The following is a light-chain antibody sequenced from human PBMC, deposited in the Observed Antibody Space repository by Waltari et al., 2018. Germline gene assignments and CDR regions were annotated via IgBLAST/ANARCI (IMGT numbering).Light chain of an antibody. V-gene: IGKV1-9*01. CDR2: QAS. J-gene: IGKJ4*01. CDR3: QQHNSNPPT. Sequence: DIQMTKFPSSLSASVGDRVTITCRASQAISSYLAWYQQKPGKAPKLLINQASTLQSGVPSRFSGSGSGTDFTLTISSLQPEDFATYYCQQHNSNPPTFGGGTKVEIK. CDR1: QAISSY.